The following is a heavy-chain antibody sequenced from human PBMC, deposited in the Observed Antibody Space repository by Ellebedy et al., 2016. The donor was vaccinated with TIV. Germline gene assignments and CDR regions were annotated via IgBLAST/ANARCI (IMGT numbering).Heavy chain of an antibody. D-gene: IGHD6-19*01. Sequence: GGSLRLXCGAEGVSGSFSGVYWTWVRQAPGKGLEWLSSISSSSTYIYYADSVKGRFTISRDNAKNSLYLQMNSLRAEDTAVYYCARDLKGIRVAGPNLDYWGQGTLVTVSS. CDR3: ARDLKGIRVAGPNLDY. J-gene: IGHJ4*02. CDR1: GVSGSFSGVY. V-gene: IGHV3-21*01. CDR2: ISSSSTYI.